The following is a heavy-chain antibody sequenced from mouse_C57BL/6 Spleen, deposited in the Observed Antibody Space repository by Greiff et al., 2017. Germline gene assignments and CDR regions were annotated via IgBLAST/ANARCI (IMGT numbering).Heavy chain of an antibody. J-gene: IGHJ2*01. CDR1: GFTFSSYG. D-gene: IGHD3-2*02. Sequence: EVQVVESGGDLVKPGGSLKLSCAASGFTFSSYGMSWVRQTPDKRLEWVATISSGGSYTYYPDSVKGRFTISRDNAKNTLYLQMSSLKSEDTAMYYCARQTAQGYFDYWGQGTTLTVSS. V-gene: IGHV5-6*01. CDR2: ISSGGSYT. CDR3: ARQTAQGYFDY.